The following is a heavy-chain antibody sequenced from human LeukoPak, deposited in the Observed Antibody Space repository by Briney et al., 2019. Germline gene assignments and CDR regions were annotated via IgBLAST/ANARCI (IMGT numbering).Heavy chain of an antibody. CDR3: ARGGGYDFYHYFDY. CDR1: GFTVSSNS. D-gene: IGHD5-12*01. J-gene: IGHJ4*02. Sequence: GGSLRLSCTVSGFTVSSNSMSWVRQAPGKGLEWVSFIYSDNTHYSDSVKGRFTISRDNSKNTLYLQMNSLRAEDTAVYYCARGGGYDFYHYFDYWGQGTLVTVSS. CDR2: IYSDNT. V-gene: IGHV3-53*01.